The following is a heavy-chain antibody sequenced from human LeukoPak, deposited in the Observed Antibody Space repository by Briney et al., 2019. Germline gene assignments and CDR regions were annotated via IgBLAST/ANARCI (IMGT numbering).Heavy chain of an antibody. V-gene: IGHV4-59*01. D-gene: IGHD1-26*01. CDR2: IYYSGNT. Sequence: SETLSLTCTVSGGSISGYYWSWIRQPPGKGLEWIGYIYYSGNTNYNPSLKSRVTISVDTSKNQFSLKLSSVTAADTGVYYCARALNSHYPLDYWGQGTLVTVSS. CDR3: ARALNSHYPLDY. J-gene: IGHJ4*02. CDR1: GGSISGYY.